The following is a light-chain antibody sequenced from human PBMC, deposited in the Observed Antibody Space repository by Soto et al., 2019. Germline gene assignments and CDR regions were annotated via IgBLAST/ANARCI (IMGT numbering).Light chain of an antibody. CDR3: SSHSTSNTLV. CDR1: SSDVGSYNL. J-gene: IGLJ2*01. CDR2: EGS. Sequence: QSALTQPASVSGSPGQSITISCTGTSSDVGSYNLVSWYQQHPGKAPKLMIYEGSKRPSGVSNRFSGSKSGNTASLTISGLQAEDEADYYCSSHSTSNTLVFGGGTKLTVL. V-gene: IGLV2-14*02.